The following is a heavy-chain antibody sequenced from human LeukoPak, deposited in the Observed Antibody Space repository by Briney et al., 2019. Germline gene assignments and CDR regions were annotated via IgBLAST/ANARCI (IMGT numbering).Heavy chain of an antibody. V-gene: IGHV4-31*03. Sequence: SRTLSLTCTVSGGSISSGGYYWSWIGQHPGKGLEWIGHIYYSGSTYYNPSLKSRVTISVDTSKNQLSLKLSSVTAADTAVYYCVRGTGTTRQYYYGMDVWGQGTTVTVSS. J-gene: IGHJ6*02. CDR2: IYYSGST. CDR1: GGSISSGGYY. CDR3: VRGTGTTRQYYYGMDV. D-gene: IGHD1-7*01.